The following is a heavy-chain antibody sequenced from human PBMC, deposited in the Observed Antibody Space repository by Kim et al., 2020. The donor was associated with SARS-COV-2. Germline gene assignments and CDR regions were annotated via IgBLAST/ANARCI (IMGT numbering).Heavy chain of an antibody. CDR3: ARNYYDSSGYLN. J-gene: IGHJ4*02. D-gene: IGHD3-22*01. Sequence: YSQKFQDRVTITRDTSASTAYMELSSLRSEDTAVYYCARNYYDSSGYLNWGQGTLVTVSS. V-gene: IGHV1-3*01.